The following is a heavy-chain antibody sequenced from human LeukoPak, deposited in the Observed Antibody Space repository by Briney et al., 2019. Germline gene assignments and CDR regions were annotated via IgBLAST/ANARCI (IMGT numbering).Heavy chain of an antibody. CDR2: ISYSGKT. J-gene: IGHJ6*02. CDR3: ARVVGYCSSTSCADYYYYYGMDV. Sequence: SETLSLTCTVSGGSISGYYWNWIRQPPGKGLEWIGYISYSGKTNYNPSLKSRVTISLDTSKNQFSLKLSSVTAADTAVYYCARVVGYCSSTSCADYYYYYGMDVWGQGTTVTVSS. D-gene: IGHD2-2*01. CDR1: GGSISGYY. V-gene: IGHV4-59*01.